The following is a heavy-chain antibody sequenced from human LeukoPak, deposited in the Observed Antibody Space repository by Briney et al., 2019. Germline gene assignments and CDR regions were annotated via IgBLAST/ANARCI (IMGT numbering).Heavy chain of an antibody. D-gene: IGHD3-9*01. J-gene: IGHJ4*02. CDR1: GGSISSYY. CDR2: IYYSGST. Sequence: PSGTLSLTCTVSGGSISSYYWSWIRQPPGKGLEWIGYIYYSGSTNYNPSLKSRVTISVDTSKNHFSLKLSSVTAADTAVYYCARHQTLRYFDWLPDYWGQGTLVTVSS. CDR3: ARHQTLRYFDWLPDY. V-gene: IGHV4-59*08.